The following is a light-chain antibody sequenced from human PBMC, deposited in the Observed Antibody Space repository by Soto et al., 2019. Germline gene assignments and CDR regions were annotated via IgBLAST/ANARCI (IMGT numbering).Light chain of an antibody. J-gene: IGKJ4*01. CDR3: QQSYSTPRT. CDR2: ASP. CDR1: QNIAGY. V-gene: IGKV1-39*01. Sequence: DVQMTQSPSSLSASVGDRVTITCRASQNIAGYLNWYQQKPGKAPKLLIYASPSFQSGVPSRFSGIGSGTDFALAISSLQPEDFATYYCQQSYSTPRTFGGGTKVQIQ.